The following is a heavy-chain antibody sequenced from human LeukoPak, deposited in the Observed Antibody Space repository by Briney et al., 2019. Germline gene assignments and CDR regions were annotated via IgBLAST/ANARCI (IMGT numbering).Heavy chain of an antibody. D-gene: IGHD4-11*01. J-gene: IGHJ6*02. CDR2: ISGSGGNT. Sequence: PGGSLRLSCAASGFTFSSYAMSWVRQASGKGLEWVSVISGSGGNTYYADSVKGRFTISRDNSKNTLYLQMNSLRAEDTAVYYCAKDVTVTSFYYYGMDVWGQGTTVTVSS. CDR3: AKDVTVTSFYYYGMDV. CDR1: GFTFSSYA. V-gene: IGHV3-23*01.